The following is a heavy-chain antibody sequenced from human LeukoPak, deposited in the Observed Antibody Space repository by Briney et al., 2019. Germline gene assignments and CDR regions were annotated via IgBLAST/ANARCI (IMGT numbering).Heavy chain of an antibody. Sequence: ASAKVSCKASGYTFSTYGINWVRRAPGQGLEWMGWINTNNGNTNYAQKFQDRVTMTRDTSTSTAYMELRSLGSDDTAVYYCARKGCFDNCYLFDYWGQGTLVTVSS. CDR2: INTNNGNT. CDR3: ARKGCFDNCYLFDY. D-gene: IGHD1-20*01. V-gene: IGHV1-18*01. J-gene: IGHJ4*02. CDR1: GYTFSTYG.